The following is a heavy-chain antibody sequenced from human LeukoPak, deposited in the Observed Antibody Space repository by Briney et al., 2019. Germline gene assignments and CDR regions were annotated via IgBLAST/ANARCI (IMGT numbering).Heavy chain of an antibody. CDR3: ARAYSGSSGVFEY. CDR1: GGSFSGYY. D-gene: IGHD3-10*01. V-gene: IGHV4-34*01. J-gene: IGHJ4*02. Sequence: PSETLSLTCAVYGGSFSGYYWSWIRQPPGKGLEWIGEINHSGSTYYNPSLQSRVTISVDTSKNQFSLKLSSVTAADTAVYYCARAYSGSSGVFEYWGQGTLVTVSS. CDR2: INHSGST.